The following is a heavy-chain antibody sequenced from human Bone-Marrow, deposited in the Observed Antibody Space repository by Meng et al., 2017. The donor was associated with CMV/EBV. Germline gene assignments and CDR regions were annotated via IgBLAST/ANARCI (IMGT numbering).Heavy chain of an antibody. J-gene: IGHJ4*02. V-gene: IGHV1-69*05. CDR1: GGTFSSYA. CDR2: IIPIFGTA. D-gene: IGHD5-24*01. Sequence: SVKVSCKASGGTFSSYAISWVRQAPGQGLEWMGGIIPIFGTANYAQKFQGRVTITTDESTSTAYMELSSLRSEDTAVYFCASHEEGYNSYVDYWGQGTLVTVSS. CDR3: ASHEEGYNSYVDY.